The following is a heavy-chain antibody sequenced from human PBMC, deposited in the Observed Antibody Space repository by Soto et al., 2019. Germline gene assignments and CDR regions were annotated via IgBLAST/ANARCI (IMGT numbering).Heavy chain of an antibody. CDR1: GDSVTNYF. D-gene: IGHD2-8*01. J-gene: IGHJ4*02. CDR3: ARDPGYCTNGVCPIFDC. V-gene: IGHV4-59*02. CDR2: IYHGGRT. Sequence: SETLSLTCTVSGDSVTNYFWSWMRQPPGKGLEWIGHIYHGGRTNYSPSLRSRVTMYLDSSKNQFSLNLSSVTAADTAVYFCARDPGYCTNGVCPIFDCWGQGLLVTVSS.